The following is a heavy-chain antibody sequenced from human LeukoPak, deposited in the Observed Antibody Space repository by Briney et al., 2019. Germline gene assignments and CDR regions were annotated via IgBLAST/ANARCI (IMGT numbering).Heavy chain of an antibody. V-gene: IGHV1-2*02. CDR1: GYTFTNYA. CDR2: INPYSGGT. J-gene: IGHJ5*02. CDR3: ARDADYYRRNWFDP. D-gene: IGHD3-10*01. Sequence: ASVKVSCKASGYTFTNYAMNWVRQAPGQGLAWMGWINPYSGGTNYAQTFQGRVTMTRDMSTSTVYMELSSLRSEDTAVYYCARDADYYRRNWFDPWGQGTLVTVSS.